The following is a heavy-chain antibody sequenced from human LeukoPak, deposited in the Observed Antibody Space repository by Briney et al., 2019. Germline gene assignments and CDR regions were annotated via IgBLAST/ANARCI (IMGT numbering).Heavy chain of an antibody. CDR3: ARRLVNDADSQVSDD. V-gene: IGHV4-34*01. Sequence: SETLSLTCAVYSGSFNGYYWRWIRQFPGKGLEWIGEINDSGNTTYNPSIKSRVTLSVDTSKDQFCLRLGSVTAADTAVYYCARRLVNDADSQVSDDWGQGILVTVSS. D-gene: IGHD6-19*01. CDR1: SGSFNGYY. CDR2: INDSGNT. J-gene: IGHJ4*02.